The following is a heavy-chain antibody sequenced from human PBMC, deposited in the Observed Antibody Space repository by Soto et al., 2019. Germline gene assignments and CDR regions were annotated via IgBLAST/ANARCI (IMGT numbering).Heavy chain of an antibody. J-gene: IGHJ6*02. D-gene: IGHD5-18*01. CDR3: AGYSYGYPYYYYGMDV. CDR1: GGTISSYY. Sequence: ETLCLTCTVFGGTISSYYWSWIRQAPGKGLEWSAYIYYSGSTNYHHPLKSRDTIPVATSKSQFSLKLSSVTAADTAVYYCAGYSYGYPYYYYGMDVWGQGTTVTVSS. CDR2: IYYSGST. V-gene: IGHV4-59*01.